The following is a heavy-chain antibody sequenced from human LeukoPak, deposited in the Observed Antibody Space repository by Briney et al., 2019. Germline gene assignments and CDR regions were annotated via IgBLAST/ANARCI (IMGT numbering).Heavy chain of an antibody. CDR3: ARTYYDFWSGYYSDYYYYMDV. CDR1: GVSISSYS. Sequence: SETLSLTCTVSGVSISSYSWSWIRQPAGKGLEWIGRIYTSGSTNYNPSLKSRVTMSVDTSKNQFSLKLSSVTAADTAVYYCARTYYDFWSGYYSDYYYYMDVWGKGTTVTVSS. J-gene: IGHJ6*03. D-gene: IGHD3-3*01. CDR2: IYTSGST. V-gene: IGHV4-4*07.